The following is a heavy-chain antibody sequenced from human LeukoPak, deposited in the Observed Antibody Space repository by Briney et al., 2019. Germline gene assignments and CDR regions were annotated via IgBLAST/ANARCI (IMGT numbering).Heavy chain of an antibody. CDR1: GGSISSGDYS. Sequence: SETLSLTCAVSGGSISSGDYSWSWIRQPPGKGLEWIGFIYYSGSTSYNPSLKSQFTMSVDTSKTQFSLNLRSVTAADTAMYYCARLWSTDCSGGSCPHQPNSWGQGTLVTVSS. D-gene: IGHD2-15*01. CDR2: IYYSGST. J-gene: IGHJ4*02. V-gene: IGHV4-30-2*03. CDR3: ARLWSTDCSGGSCPHQPNS.